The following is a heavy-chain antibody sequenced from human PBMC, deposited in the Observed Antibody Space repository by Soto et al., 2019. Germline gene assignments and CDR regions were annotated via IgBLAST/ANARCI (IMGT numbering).Heavy chain of an antibody. Sequence: GESLKISCQTSGYKFTNYWITWVRQVPGKGLEWVAIINPADSDMRYGPPFQGHVTVSADRSDNTVYLNWGSLKASDTAIYFCARQTSWFGELSLDYWGQGTQVTVSS. V-gene: IGHV5-51*01. J-gene: IGHJ4*02. CDR3: ARQTSWFGELSLDY. D-gene: IGHD3-10*01. CDR2: INPADSDM. CDR1: GYKFTNYW.